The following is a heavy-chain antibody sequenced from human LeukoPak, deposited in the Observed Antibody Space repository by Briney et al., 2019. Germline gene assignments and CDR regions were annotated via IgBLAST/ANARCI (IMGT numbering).Heavy chain of an antibody. V-gene: IGHV3-23*01. CDR2: ISGSGSGT. CDR3: AELGITMIGGV. CDR1: GFTFSSYG. J-gene: IGHJ6*04. Sequence: GGTLRLSCAASGFTFSSYGMSWVRQAPGKGLEWVSGISGSGSGTYYADSVKGRFTISRDNSKNSLYSQMNSLRAEDTAVYYCAELGITMIGGVWGKGTTVTISS. D-gene: IGHD3-10*02.